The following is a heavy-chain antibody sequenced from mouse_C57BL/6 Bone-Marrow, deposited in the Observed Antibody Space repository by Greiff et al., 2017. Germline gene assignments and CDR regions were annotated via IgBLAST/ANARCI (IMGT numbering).Heavy chain of an antibody. D-gene: IGHD1-1*01. V-gene: IGHV7-3*01. Sequence: EVQLVESGGGLVQPGGSLSLSCAASGFTFTDYYMSWVRQPPGKALEWLGFIRNKANGYTTEYSASLKGRFTISRDNSKGIIYLQMNSLRAEYSATYYCASYRGGSTVVAPYSMDYWGQGTSVTVSS. J-gene: IGHJ4*01. CDR1: GFTFTDYY. CDR3: ASYRGGSTVVAPYSMDY. CDR2: IRNKANGYTT.